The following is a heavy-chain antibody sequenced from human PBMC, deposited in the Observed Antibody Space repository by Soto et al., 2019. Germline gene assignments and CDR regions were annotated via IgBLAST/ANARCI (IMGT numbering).Heavy chain of an antibody. J-gene: IGHJ4*02. CDR3: AAAHYDSSGYWLRPFDY. Sequence: SVKVSCKASGLTFTSSAVQWVRQARGQRLEWIGWIVVGSGNTNYAQKFQERVTITRDMSTSTAYMELSSLRSEDTAVYYCAAAHYDSSGYWLRPFDYWGQGTLVTVSS. CDR2: IVVGSGNT. D-gene: IGHD3-22*01. V-gene: IGHV1-58*01. CDR1: GLTFTSSA.